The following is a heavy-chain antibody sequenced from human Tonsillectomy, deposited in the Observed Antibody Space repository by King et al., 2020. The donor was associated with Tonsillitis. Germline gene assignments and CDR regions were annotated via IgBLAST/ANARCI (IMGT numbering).Heavy chain of an antibody. Sequence: VQLVESGAEVKKPGASVKVSCKASGYTFTSYDINWVRQATGQGLEWMGWMNPNSGNTGYAQKFQGRVTMTRNTSISTAYMELSSRRSEETAGYYCARGLDRPRLWFDPWGQGTLVTVSS. J-gene: IGHJ5*02. CDR2: MNPNSGNT. CDR3: ARGLDRPRLWFDP. D-gene: IGHD6-25*01. CDR1: GYTFTSYD. V-gene: IGHV1-8*02.